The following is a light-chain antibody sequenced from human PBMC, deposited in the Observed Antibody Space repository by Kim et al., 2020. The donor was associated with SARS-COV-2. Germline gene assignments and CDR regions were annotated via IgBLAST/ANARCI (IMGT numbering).Light chain of an antibody. CDR2: LDD. CDR1: KLGEKN. CDR3: QSWDRGAGF. Sequence: ELTQPPSLSVSPGQTATISCFGDKLGEKNAAWYQQRPGQSPVLVIYLDDRRPSGIPARFSGSNSGNTATLTIVGTQAMDEADYYCQSWDRGAGFFGTGTKVTVL. J-gene: IGLJ1*01. V-gene: IGLV3-1*01.